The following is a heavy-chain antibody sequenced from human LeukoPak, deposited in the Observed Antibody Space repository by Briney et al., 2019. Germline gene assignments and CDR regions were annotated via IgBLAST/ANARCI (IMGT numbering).Heavy chain of an antibody. J-gene: IGHJ4*02. CDR1: GFSFSTSW. V-gene: IGHV3-74*01. Sequence: GGSLRLSCAASGFSFSTSWMHWVRQAPGKGLVWVSRIHNDGSATNYADSVKGRSTISRDNAKNTLYLQMNNLRDEDTAVYFCASTARQSYFDYWGQGILVTVSS. CDR2: IHNDGSAT. D-gene: IGHD3-16*01. CDR3: ASTARQSYFDY.